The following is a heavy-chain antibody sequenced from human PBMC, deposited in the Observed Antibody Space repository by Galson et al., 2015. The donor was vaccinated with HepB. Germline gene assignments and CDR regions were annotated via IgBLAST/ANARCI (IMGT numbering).Heavy chain of an antibody. D-gene: IGHD2-2*01. CDR3: ARATTPGNIVVVPAARKYYYYGMDV. Sequence: SVKVSCKASGYTFTGYYMHWVRQAPGQGLEWMGWINPNSGGTNYAQKFQGRVTMTRDTSISTAYMGLSRLRSDDTAVYYCARATTPGNIVVVPAARKYYYYGMDVWGQGTTVTVSS. CDR1: GYTFTGYY. V-gene: IGHV1-2*02. J-gene: IGHJ6*02. CDR2: INPNSGGT.